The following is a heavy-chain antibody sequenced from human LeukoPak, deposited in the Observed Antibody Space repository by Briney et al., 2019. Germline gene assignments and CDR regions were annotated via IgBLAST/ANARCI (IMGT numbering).Heavy chain of an antibody. D-gene: IGHD2-15*01. V-gene: IGHV4-4*07. CDR2: IFASGST. Sequence: PSETLSLTCTVSGGSISSYNWNWVRQPAGKGLEWIGRIFASGSTNFNPSLKSRVTLSVDTSKNQFSLKLTSVTAADTAVYYCARVVVVAATLSDELQYFDYWGQGTLVTVSS. CDR3: ARVVVVAATLSDELQYFDY. J-gene: IGHJ4*02. CDR1: GGSISSYN.